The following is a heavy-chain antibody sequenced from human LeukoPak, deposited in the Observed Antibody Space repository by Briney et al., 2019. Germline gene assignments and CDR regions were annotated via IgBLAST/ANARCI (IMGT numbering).Heavy chain of an antibody. CDR2: LSSSGSAF. CDR3: AKERAKATYFDY. Sequence: GGSLRLSCAASGFTFSSYEMNWVRQAPGKGLEWIAYLSSSGSAFSYADSVKGRFTIARDNAKNSVYLQMNSLRAKDTAVYYCAKERAKATYFDYWGQGTLVTVSS. J-gene: IGHJ4*02. CDR1: GFTFSSYE. V-gene: IGHV3-48*03. D-gene: IGHD1-26*01.